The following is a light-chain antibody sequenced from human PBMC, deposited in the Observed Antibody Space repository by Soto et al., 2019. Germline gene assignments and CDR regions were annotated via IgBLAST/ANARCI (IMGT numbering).Light chain of an antibody. J-gene: IGKJ4*01. CDR1: QSVSSSY. CDR3: QQYGNSPT. V-gene: IGKV3-20*01. CDR2: GAS. Sequence: EIVLTQSPSTLSLSPGERATLSCRASQSVSSSYLAWYQQKPGQAPRLLIYGASSRATGIPDRFSGSGSGTDFTLTISRLEPEDFAVYYCQQYGNSPTFGGGTKVEIK.